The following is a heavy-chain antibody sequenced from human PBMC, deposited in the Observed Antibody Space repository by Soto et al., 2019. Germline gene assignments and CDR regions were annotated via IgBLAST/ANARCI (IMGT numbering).Heavy chain of an antibody. CDR1: GGSISSGGYS. V-gene: IGHV4-30-2*01. Sequence: QLQLQESGSGLVKPSQTLSLTCAVSGGSISSGGYSWSWIRQPPGNGLEWIGYIYLSGSTYYNPSIKSRVTISVDSSKHQFSLKLSSVTAEDTDVYYCATGPIGDYTDGFDYWGQGTLVTVSS. CDR2: IYLSGST. CDR3: ATGPIGDYTDGFDY. D-gene: IGHD4-17*01. J-gene: IGHJ4*02.